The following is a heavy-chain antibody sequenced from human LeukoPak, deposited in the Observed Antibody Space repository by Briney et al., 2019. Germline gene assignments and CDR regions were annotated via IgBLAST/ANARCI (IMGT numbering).Heavy chain of an antibody. V-gene: IGHV4-61*01. CDR1: GGSVSSGSYY. J-gene: IGHJ4*02. Sequence: SETLSLTCTVFGGSVSSGSYYWSWIRQPPGKGLEWIGNNNPSLKSRVTISVDTSKNQFSLKLNSVTAADTAVYYCARAYASRRIDYWGQGTLVTVSS. CDR3: ARAYASRRIDY. D-gene: IGHD2-2*01.